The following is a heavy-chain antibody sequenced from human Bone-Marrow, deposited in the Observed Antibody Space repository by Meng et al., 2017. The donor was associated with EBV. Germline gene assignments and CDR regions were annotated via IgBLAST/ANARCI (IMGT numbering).Heavy chain of an antibody. Sequence: QGQLGQSGAEVKKPGASVKVSCRTSGYTFSSYDVNWVRQAPGQGPEWMGWINPNSGNTGFAQKIQGRVSMTWDTYTSTAYMELRNLRSEDTAVYYCARMGYWGQGTLVTVSS. J-gene: IGHJ4*02. V-gene: IGHV1-8*01. CDR1: GYTFSSYD. CDR2: INPNSGNT. CDR3: ARMGY.